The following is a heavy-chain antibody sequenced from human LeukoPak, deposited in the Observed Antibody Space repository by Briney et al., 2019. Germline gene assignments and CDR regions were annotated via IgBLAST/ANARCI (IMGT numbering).Heavy chain of an antibody. J-gene: IGHJ4*02. V-gene: IGHV3-7*03. Sequence: PGGSLRLSCAASGFTFSSYWMSWVRQAPGKGLEWVANIKQDGSEKYYVDSVKGRFTISRDNAKNSLYLQMNSLRAEDTAVYYCAREWVAAAVETTPYFDYWGQGTLVTASS. D-gene: IGHD6-13*01. CDR2: IKQDGSEK. CDR1: GFTFSSYW. CDR3: AREWVAAAVETTPYFDY.